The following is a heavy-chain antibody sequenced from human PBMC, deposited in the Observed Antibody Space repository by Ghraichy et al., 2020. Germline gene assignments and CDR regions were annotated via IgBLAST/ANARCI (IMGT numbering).Heavy chain of an antibody. V-gene: IGHV3-30*02. Sequence: GGSPRLSCEVSGFTFSNYGMHWVRQAPGKGLEWVAFILYDGSSEYYADAVKGRFTISRDNSKNTLYLQMNSLRTEDTAVYYCAKGYSSTWGQGTLVTVSS. D-gene: IGHD6-13*01. CDR2: ILYDGSSE. CDR3: AKGYSST. J-gene: IGHJ1*01. CDR1: GFTFSNYG.